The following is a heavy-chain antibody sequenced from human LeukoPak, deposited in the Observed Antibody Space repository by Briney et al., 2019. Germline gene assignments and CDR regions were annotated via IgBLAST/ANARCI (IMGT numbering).Heavy chain of an antibody. CDR3: ARSLTPGGFDY. D-gene: IGHD1-1*01. CDR1: GGTFSSYT. V-gene: IGHV1-69*02. J-gene: IGHJ4*02. Sequence: ASVKLSCKASGGTFSSYTISWVRQAPGQGLEWMGRFIPILGIANYAQKFQGRVTITADKSTSTAYMELSSLRSEDTAVYYCARSLTPGGFDYWGQGTLVTVSS. CDR2: FIPILGIA.